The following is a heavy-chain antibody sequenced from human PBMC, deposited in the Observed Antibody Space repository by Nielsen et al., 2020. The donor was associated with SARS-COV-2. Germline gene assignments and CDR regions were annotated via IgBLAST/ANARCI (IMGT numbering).Heavy chain of an antibody. CDR1: GFTFSSYA. Sequence: GESLKISCAASGFTFSSYAMSWVRQAPGKGLEWVSAISGSGGSTYYADSVKGRFTISRDNSKNTLYLQMNSLRAEDTAVYYCARELIAAAGIPSLSDYWGQGTLVTVSS. CDR3: ARELIAAAGIPSLSDY. CDR2: ISGSGGST. J-gene: IGHJ4*02. D-gene: IGHD6-13*01. V-gene: IGHV3-23*01.